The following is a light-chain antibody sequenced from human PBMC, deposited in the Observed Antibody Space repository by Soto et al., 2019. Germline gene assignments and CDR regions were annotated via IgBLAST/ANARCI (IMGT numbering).Light chain of an antibody. CDR2: DVS. CDR1: NSDVGAYNY. Sequence: QSALTQPRSVSGSPGQSVTISCTGTNSDVGAYNYVSWYQEHPDKAPKLMIYDVSQRPSGVPDRFSGSKSGNTASLTISGLQAEDEADYYCCSYVGSYTYVFGTGTKVTVL. V-gene: IGLV2-11*01. CDR3: CSYVGSYTYV. J-gene: IGLJ1*01.